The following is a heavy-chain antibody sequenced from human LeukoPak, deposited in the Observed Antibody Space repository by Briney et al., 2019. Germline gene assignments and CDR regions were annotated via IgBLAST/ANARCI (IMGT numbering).Heavy chain of an antibody. CDR1: GGSISSGGYY. CDR2: IYYSGST. Sequence: PSQTLSLTCTVSGGSISSGGYYWSWIRQHPGKGLEWIGYIYYSGSTYYNPSLKSRVTISVDTSKNQFSLKLSSVTAADTAVYYCARVPGTGTRYYYYYMDVWGKGTTVTVSS. CDR3: ARVPGTGTRYYYYYMDV. J-gene: IGHJ6*03. V-gene: IGHV4-31*03. D-gene: IGHD1-7*01.